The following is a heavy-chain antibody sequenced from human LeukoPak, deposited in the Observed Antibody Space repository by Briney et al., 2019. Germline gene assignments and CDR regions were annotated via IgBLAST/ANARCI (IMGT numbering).Heavy chain of an antibody. V-gene: IGHV1-2*02. CDR2: INPNSGGT. CDR1: GYVFSTYA. J-gene: IGHJ4*02. D-gene: IGHD2-2*01. Sequence: ASVKVSCKASGYVFSTYAINWMRQAPGQGLEWMGWINPNSGGTNYAQKFQGRVTMTRDTSISTAYMELSRLRSDDTAVYYCARENIVVVNWGRGTLVTVSS. CDR3: ARENIVVVN.